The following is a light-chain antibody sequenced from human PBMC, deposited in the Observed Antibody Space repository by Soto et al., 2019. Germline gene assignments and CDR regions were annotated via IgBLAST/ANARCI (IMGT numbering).Light chain of an antibody. CDR2: GTF. Sequence: EIVLTQSPGTLSVSPGEGATLSCRASETISSDKLAWYQQKPGQPPSLLIYGTFSRATGIPDRFSGSGSGTDFTLTISRLEPEDSAIYYCQQYGSWTFGQGTKVEI. CDR3: QQYGSWT. CDR1: ETISSDK. V-gene: IGKV3-20*01. J-gene: IGKJ1*01.